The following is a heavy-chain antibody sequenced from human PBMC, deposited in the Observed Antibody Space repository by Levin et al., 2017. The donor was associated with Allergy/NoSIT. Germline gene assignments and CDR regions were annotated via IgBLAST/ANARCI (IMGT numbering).Heavy chain of an antibody. CDR1: GFTFNIYA. J-gene: IGHJ4*02. CDR2: ISDSGHLT. CDR3: ARQWNYSSGMLDY. D-gene: IGHD1-7*01. V-gene: IGHV3-23*01. Sequence: GGSLRLSCAASGFTFNIYAVSWVRQAPGKGLEWVSAISDSGHLTYYTDSVKGRFTISRDNSKNKVYLEMNTLRAEDTALYYCARQWNYSSGMLDYWGQGTLVTVSS.